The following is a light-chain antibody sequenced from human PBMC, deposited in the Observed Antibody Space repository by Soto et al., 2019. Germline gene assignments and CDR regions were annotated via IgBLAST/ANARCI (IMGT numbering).Light chain of an antibody. CDR1: QSISSW. J-gene: IGKJ4*01. CDR2: KAS. V-gene: IGKV1-5*03. Sequence: DIQMTQSPSTLSASVGDRVTITCRASQSISSWLAWYQQKPGKAPKLLIYKASSLESGVPSRFSGSGSGTEFTLTISGLQSDDFAAYYCQQYNSYPTFGGGTNVEIK. CDR3: QQYNSYPT.